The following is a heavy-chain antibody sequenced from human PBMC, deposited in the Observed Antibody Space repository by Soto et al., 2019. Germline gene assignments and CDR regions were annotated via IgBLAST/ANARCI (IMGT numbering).Heavy chain of an antibody. J-gene: IGHJ3*02. CDR2: ISSSSSYI. D-gene: IGHD3-10*02. CDR3: ARVSSTMLSAFDI. CDR1: GFTFSNYW. Sequence: PGGSLRLSCAASGFTFSNYWMSWVRQVPGKGLEWVSHISSSSSYIYYADSVKGRFTISRDNAKNSLYLQMNSLRAEDTAVYYCARVSSTMLSAFDIWGQGTMVT. V-gene: IGHV3-21*01.